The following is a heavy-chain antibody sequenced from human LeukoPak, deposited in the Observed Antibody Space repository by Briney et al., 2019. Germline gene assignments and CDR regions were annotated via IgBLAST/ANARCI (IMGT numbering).Heavy chain of an antibody. J-gene: IGHJ3*02. CDR3: ASPYYYDSSGYYDAFDI. D-gene: IGHD3-22*01. V-gene: IGHV4-39*01. CDR1: GGSISSSSYY. Sequence: SETLSLTCTVSGGSISSSSYYWGWIRQPPGKGLEWIGGIYYSGSTYYNPSLKSRVTISVDTSKNQFSLKLSSVTAADTAVYYCASPYYYDSSGYYDAFDIWGQGTMVTVSS. CDR2: IYYSGST.